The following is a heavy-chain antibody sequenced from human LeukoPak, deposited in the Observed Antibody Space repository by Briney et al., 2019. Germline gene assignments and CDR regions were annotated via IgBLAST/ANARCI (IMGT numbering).Heavy chain of an antibody. Sequence: SETLSLTCTVSGDSISNNVWWSWVRQPPGKGLEWIGEIFHSGSTNYNPSLKSRVTISLDKSKNQVALRVDSLTAADTAVYYCAKNAWYCLDYWGQGTLVTVSS. V-gene: IGHV4-4*02. CDR2: IFHSGST. D-gene: IGHD6-13*01. CDR1: GDSISNNVW. CDR3: AKNAWYCLDY. J-gene: IGHJ4*02.